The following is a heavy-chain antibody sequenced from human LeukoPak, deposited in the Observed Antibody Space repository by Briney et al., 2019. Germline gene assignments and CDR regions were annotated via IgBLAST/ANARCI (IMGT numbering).Heavy chain of an antibody. CDR3: ARERAYRYYYYGMGV. V-gene: IGHV4-34*01. CDR1: GGSFSGYY. D-gene: IGHD2-2*01. CDR2: INHSGST. Sequence: SETLSLTCAVYGGSFSGYYWSWIRQPPGKGLEWIGEINHSGSTNYNPSLKSRVTISVDTSKNQFSLKLSSVTAADTAVYYCARERAYRYYYYGMGVWGQGTTATVSS. J-gene: IGHJ6*02.